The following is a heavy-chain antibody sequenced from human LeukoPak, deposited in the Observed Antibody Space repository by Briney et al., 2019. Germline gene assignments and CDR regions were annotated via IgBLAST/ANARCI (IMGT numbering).Heavy chain of an antibody. CDR1: GFTFTNYG. J-gene: IGHJ4*02. CDR2: IWYDESKK. D-gene: IGHD3-22*01. CDR3: AKDIAHYYDSSGYDY. V-gene: IGHV3-33*06. Sequence: GRSLRLSCATSGFTFTNYGFHWVRQAPGKGLEWVAVIWYDESKKYYGDSVKGRFTISRDTSKNTLYLQMNSLRAEDTAVYYCAKDIAHYYDSSGYDYWGQGTLVTVSS.